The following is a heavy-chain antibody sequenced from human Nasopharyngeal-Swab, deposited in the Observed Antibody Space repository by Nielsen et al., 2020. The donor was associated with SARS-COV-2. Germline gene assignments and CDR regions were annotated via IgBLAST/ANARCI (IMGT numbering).Heavy chain of an antibody. V-gene: IGHV3-21*01. CDR3: ARGGYCSSTSCDTYYYYGMDV. J-gene: IGHJ6*02. CDR2: ISSSSSYI. Sequence: GGSLRLSCAASGFTFSSYSMNWVRQAPGKGLEWFSSISSSSSYIYYADSVKGRFTISRDNAKNSLYLQMNSLRGEDTAVYYCARGGYCSSTSCDTYYYYGMDVWGQGTTVTVSS. D-gene: IGHD2-2*02. CDR1: GFTFSSYS.